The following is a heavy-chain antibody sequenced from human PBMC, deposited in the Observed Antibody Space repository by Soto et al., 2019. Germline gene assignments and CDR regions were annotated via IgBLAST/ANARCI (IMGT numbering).Heavy chain of an antibody. CDR1: GGAFSSYA. CDR3: AREVIAAAGSWFDP. CDR2: IIPIFGTA. D-gene: IGHD6-13*01. J-gene: IGHJ5*02. Sequence: SVKVSCKASGGAFSSYAISWVRQAPGQGLEWMGGIIPIFGTANYAQKFQGRVTITADKSTSTAYMELSSLRSEDTAVYYCAREVIAAAGSWFDPWGQGTLVTSPQ. V-gene: IGHV1-69*06.